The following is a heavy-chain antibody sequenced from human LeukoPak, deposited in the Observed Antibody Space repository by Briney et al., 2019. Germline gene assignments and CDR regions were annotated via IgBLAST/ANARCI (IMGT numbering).Heavy chain of an antibody. J-gene: IGHJ5*02. Sequence: PSETLSLTCTVSGGSISSSSYFWGWVRQPPGKGLEWIGNLYDTGSTYYNPSLKSRVTISVDTSKNQFSLKLSSVTAADTAVYYCARRQLYSGIYLGSSLGSHWFDLWAGEPWSPSPQ. CDR1: GGSISSSSYF. CDR3: ARRQLYSGIYLGSSLGSHWFDL. CDR2: LYDTGST. V-gene: IGHV4-39*01. D-gene: IGHD1-26*01.